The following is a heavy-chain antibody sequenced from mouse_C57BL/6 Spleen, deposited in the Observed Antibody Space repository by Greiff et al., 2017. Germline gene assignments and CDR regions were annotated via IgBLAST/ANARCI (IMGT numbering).Heavy chain of an antibody. CDR2: IYPGDGDT. CDR1: GYAFSSSW. CDR3: ARGLGAY. Sequence: QVQLQQSGPELVKPGASVKISCKASGYAFSSSWMNWVKQRPGKGLEWIGRIYPGDGDTNYNGKFKGKATLTADKSSSTAYMQLSGLTSEDSAVYFCARGLGAYWGQGTLVTVSA. D-gene: IGHD3-3*01. J-gene: IGHJ3*01. V-gene: IGHV1-82*01.